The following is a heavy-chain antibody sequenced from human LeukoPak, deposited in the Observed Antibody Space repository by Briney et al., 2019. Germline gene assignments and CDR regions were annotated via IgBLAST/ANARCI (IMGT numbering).Heavy chain of an antibody. D-gene: IGHD6-13*01. CDR2: IGTAGDT. V-gene: IGHV3-13*01. CDR1: GFTFSSYD. Sequence: GGSLRLSCAASGFTFSSYDMHWVRQATGKGLEWVSAIGTAGDTYYPGSVKGRFTISRENAKNSLYLQMNSLRAGDTAVYYCARESSSLPEGGFYYGMDVWGQGTTVTVSS. J-gene: IGHJ6*02. CDR3: ARESSSLPEGGFYYGMDV.